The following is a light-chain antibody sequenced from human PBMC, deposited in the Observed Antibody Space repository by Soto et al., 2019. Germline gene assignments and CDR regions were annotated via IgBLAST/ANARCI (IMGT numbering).Light chain of an antibody. J-gene: IGKJ2*01. CDR1: QGISSY. CDR3: QQYYSYPPYT. Sequence: AIRMTQSPSSLSASTGDRATITCRASQGISSYLAWYQQKPGKAPKLLIYAASTLPSGIPSRFSGSGSGTDFTLTISCLQPEDFATYYCQQYYSYPPYTFGQGTKLEIK. CDR2: AAS. V-gene: IGKV1-8*01.